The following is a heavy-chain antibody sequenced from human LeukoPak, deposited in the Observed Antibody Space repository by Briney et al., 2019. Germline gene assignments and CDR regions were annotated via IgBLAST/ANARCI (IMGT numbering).Heavy chain of an antibody. CDR3: ARGYYDFWSGYPIETSYYMDV. CDR1: GFTFSSYW. V-gene: IGHV3-74*01. CDR2: INTDGSST. Sequence: GGSLRLSCAASGFTFSSYWMHWVRQAPEKGLVWVSRINTDGSSTSYADSVKGRFTISRDNAKNTLYLQMNSLRAEDTAVYYCARGYYDFWSGYPIETSYYMDVWGKGTTVTVSS. J-gene: IGHJ6*03. D-gene: IGHD3-3*01.